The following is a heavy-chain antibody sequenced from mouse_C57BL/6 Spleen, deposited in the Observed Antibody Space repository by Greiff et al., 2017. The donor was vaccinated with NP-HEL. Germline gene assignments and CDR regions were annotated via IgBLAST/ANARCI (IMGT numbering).Heavy chain of an antibody. V-gene: IGHV14-4*01. J-gene: IGHJ2*01. CDR2: IDPENGDT. D-gene: IGHD3-1*01. CDR3: TRGRADY. Sequence: EVKLMESGAELVRPGASVKLSCTASGFNIKDDYMHWVKQRPEQGLEWIGGIDPENGDTEYASKFQGKATITADTSSNTAYLQLSSLTSEDTAVYYCTRGRADYWGQGTTLTVSS. CDR1: GFNIKDDY.